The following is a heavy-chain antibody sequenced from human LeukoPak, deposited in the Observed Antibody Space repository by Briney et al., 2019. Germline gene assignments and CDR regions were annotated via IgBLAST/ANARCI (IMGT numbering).Heavy chain of an antibody. CDR2: IIPIFGTA. Sequence: EASVKVSCKASGGTFSSYAISWVRQAPGQGLEWMGGIIPIFGTANYAQKFQGRVTITTDESTSTAYMELSSLRSEDTAVYYCAAPRTYYYDSSGYFDYWGQGTLVTVSS. V-gene: IGHV1-69*05. D-gene: IGHD3-22*01. CDR3: AAPRTYYYDSSGYFDY. J-gene: IGHJ4*02. CDR1: GGTFSSYA.